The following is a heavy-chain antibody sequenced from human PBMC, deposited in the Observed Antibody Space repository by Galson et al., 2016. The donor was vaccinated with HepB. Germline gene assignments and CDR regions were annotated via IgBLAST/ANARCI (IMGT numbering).Heavy chain of an antibody. J-gene: IGHJ5*02. CDR3: ARVLGGPETAVAGRGHWLDP. V-gene: IGHV3-30*04. CDR1: GFTFRSYA. CDR2: ISYDGGDK. Sequence: SLRLSCAASGFTFRSYAMHWVRQAPGTGLEWVAVISYDGGDKYYADSVKGRFTISRDNSKNTLYLQMNSLRAEDTAGYYCARVLGGPETAVAGRGHWLDPWGHGTLVTVSS. D-gene: IGHD6-19*01.